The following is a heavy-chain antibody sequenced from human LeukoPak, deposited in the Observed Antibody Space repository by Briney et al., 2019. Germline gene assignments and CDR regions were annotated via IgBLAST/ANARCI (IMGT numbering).Heavy chain of an antibody. J-gene: IGHJ4*02. D-gene: IGHD1-7*01. CDR2: IHYSGST. Sequence: PSEALSLTCTVSGGSISGYYWSWMRQPPGKGPEWIGYIHYSGSTNYNPSLKSRVTISLDTFRTQFSLKLTSVTAADTAVYYCASTDWNYARWGQGTLVTVSS. CDR3: ASTDWNYAR. V-gene: IGHV4-59*08. CDR1: GGSISGYY.